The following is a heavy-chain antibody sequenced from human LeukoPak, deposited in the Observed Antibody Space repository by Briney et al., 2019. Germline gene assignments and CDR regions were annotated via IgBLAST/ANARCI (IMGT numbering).Heavy chain of an antibody. CDR3: ARGHGGSSSHRYSDY. V-gene: IGHV3-66*01. CDR2: IYASGIT. CDR1: GFIVSNNY. D-gene: IGHD6-6*01. J-gene: IGHJ4*02. Sequence: GGSLRLSCVASGFIVSNNYMRWVRQAPGKGLEWVSVIYASGITYYADSVKGRFTISRDNSKSTLYFQMNSLRAEDTAVYYCARGHGGSSSHRYSDYWGQGTQVTVSS.